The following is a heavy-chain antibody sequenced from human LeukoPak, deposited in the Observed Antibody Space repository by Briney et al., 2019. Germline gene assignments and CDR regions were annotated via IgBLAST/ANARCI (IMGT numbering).Heavy chain of an antibody. Sequence: GGSLRLSCEAPRITFSSHAMSWVRQAPGKGLQWVSLISGSGGHTYYGDSVKGRFTISRDNSKNTVYLQMSSLRAEGTAIYYCAKGGVATMRGGYNYYYYYMEVWGRGTTVTVSS. CDR2: ISGSGGHT. D-gene: IGHD5-12*01. CDR3: AKGGVATMRGGYNYYYYYMEV. J-gene: IGHJ6*03. V-gene: IGHV3-23*01. CDR1: RITFSSHA.